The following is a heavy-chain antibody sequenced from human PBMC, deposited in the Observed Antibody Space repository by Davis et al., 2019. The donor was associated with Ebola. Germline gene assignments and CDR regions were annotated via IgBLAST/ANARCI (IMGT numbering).Heavy chain of an antibody. Sequence: ASVKVSCKASGYTFTGYYMHWVRQAPGQGLEWMGIINPSGGSTSYAQKFQGRVTMTRDTSTSTAYMELSSLRSEDTAVYYCARDERGSLGGHAFDIWGQGTMVTVSS. CDR1: GYTFTGYY. J-gene: IGHJ3*02. CDR3: ARDERGSLGGHAFDI. V-gene: IGHV1-46*01. D-gene: IGHD1-26*01. CDR2: INPSGGST.